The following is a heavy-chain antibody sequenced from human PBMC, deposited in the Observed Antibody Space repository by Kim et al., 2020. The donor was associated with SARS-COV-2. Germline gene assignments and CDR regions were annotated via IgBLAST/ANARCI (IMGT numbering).Heavy chain of an antibody. D-gene: IGHD2-15*01. J-gene: IGHJ4*02. CDR2: ISSSSSTI. Sequence: GGSLRLSCAASGFTFSSYSMNWVRQAPGKGLEWVSYISSSSSTIYYADSVKGRFTISRDNAKNSLYLQMNSLRDEDTAVYYCAREAAYCSGGSCYARSALLGLYYFDYCGEGALVTVAS. V-gene: IGHV3-48*02. CDR3: AREAAYCSGGSCYARSALLGLYYFDY. CDR1: GFTFSSYS.